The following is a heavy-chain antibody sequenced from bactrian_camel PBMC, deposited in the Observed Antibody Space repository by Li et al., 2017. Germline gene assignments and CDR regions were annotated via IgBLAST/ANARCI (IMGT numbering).Heavy chain of an antibody. CDR2: VEDDGTI. CDR3: ASGSNRWWQPLRPSEYSY. J-gene: IGHJ4*01. CDR1: GFTFS. Sequence: HVQLVESGGGSVQAGGSLRLSCAASGFTFSMGWFRQAPGKERERIACVEDDGTIRYADSVKGRFTISQDNAKNTVTLQMNSLKPEDTAWYYCASGSNRWWQPLRPSEYSYWGQGTQVTVS. D-gene: IGHD7*01. V-gene: IGHV3S9*01.